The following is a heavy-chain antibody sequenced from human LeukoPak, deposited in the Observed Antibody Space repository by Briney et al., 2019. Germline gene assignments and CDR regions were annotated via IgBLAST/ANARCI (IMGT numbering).Heavy chain of an antibody. V-gene: IGHV3-11*04. Sequence: GGSLRLSCAASGFTFSDYYMSWIRQAPGKGLEWVSYISSSGSTIYYADSVKGRFTISRDNSKNTLYLQMDSLRAEDTAVHYCAKDSLRSLDYWGQGTLVTVSS. CDR3: AKDSLRSLDY. D-gene: IGHD3-3*01. CDR1: GFTFSDYY. J-gene: IGHJ4*02. CDR2: ISSSGSTI.